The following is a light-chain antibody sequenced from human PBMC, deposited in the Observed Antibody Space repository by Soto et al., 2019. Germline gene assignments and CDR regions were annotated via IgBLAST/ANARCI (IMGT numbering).Light chain of an antibody. CDR1: QSISSW. Sequence: DIQMTQSPSTLSASVGDRVTITCRASQSISSWLAWYQQKPGTAPKLLIYNASTLQSGVPSRFSGSGSGTEFTLTISSLQPDDSATYYCQQYNDTWTFGQGTKVEIK. V-gene: IGKV1-5*03. CDR3: QQYNDTWT. J-gene: IGKJ1*01. CDR2: NAS.